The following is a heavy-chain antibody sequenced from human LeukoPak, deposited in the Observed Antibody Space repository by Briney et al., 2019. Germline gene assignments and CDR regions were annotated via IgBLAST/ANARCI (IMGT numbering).Heavy chain of an antibody. CDR1: GGSISSGGYY. CDR3: ARAGSSADFDY. CDR2: IYYSGST. J-gene: IGHJ4*02. Sequence: SETLSLTCTVSGGSISSGGYYWSWIRQHPGKGLEWIGYIYYSGSTNYNPSLKSRVTISVDTSKNQFSLKLSPVTAADTAVYYCARAGSSADFDYWGQGTLVTVSS. D-gene: IGHD6-6*01. V-gene: IGHV4-61*08.